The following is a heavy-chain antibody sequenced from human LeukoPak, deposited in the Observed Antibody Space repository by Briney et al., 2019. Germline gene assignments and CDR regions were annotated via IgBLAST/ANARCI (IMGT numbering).Heavy chain of an antibody. V-gene: IGHV3-74*01. CDR2: INSDGSNT. CDR1: GFTFSSYW. J-gene: IGHJ6*02. CDR3: ASADPRHYYYYYYGMDV. Sequence: GGSLRLSCAASGFTFSSYWMHWVRQAPGKGLVWVSRINSDGSNTSYADSVKGRFTISRDNAKNTLYLQMNSLRAEDTAVYYCASADPRHYYYYYYGMDVWGQGTTVTVSS.